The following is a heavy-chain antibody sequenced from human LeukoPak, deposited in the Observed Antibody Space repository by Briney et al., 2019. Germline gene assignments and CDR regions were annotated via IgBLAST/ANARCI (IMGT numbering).Heavy chain of an antibody. D-gene: IGHD3-22*01. CDR2: INPNSGGT. V-gene: IGHV1-2*02. CDR3: ARDMYYYDSSGDDSTDNDAFDI. J-gene: IGHJ3*02. CDR1: GYTFTGYY. Sequence: ASVKVSCKASGYTFTGYYMHWVRQAPGQGLEWMGWINPNSGGTNYAQKFQGRVTMTRDTSISTAYMELSRLRSGDTAVYYCARDMYYYDSSGDDSTDNDAFDIWGQGTMVTVSS.